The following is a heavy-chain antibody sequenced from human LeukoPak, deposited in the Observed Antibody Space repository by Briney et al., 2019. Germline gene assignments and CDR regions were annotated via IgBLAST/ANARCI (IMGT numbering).Heavy chain of an antibody. CDR3: ARDRWFGEQLDDAFDI. Sequence: GGSLRLSCAASGFTVSSNYMSWVRQAPGKGLEWVSVIYSGGSTYYADSVKGRFTISRDNSKNTLYLQMNSLRAEDTAVYYCARDRWFGEQLDDAFDIWGQGTMVTVSS. J-gene: IGHJ3*02. V-gene: IGHV3-66*01. CDR1: GFTVSSNY. CDR2: IYSGGST. D-gene: IGHD3-10*01.